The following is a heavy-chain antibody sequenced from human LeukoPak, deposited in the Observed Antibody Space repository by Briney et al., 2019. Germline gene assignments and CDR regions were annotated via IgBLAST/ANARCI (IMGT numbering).Heavy chain of an antibody. CDR1: GGSISSSPYY. CDR3: ASLYGGNSGFDY. D-gene: IGHD4-23*01. J-gene: IGHJ4*02. Sequence: SETLSLTCTVSGGSISSSPYYWGWIRQPPGKGLEWIGSIHYSGTTHYSPSLESRVTISVDTSKNQFSLKLSSVTAADTAVYYCASLYGGNSGFDYWGQGTLVTVSS. CDR2: IHYSGTT. V-gene: IGHV4-39*07.